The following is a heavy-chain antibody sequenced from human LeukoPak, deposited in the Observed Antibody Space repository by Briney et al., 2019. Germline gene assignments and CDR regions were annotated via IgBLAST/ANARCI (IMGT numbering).Heavy chain of an antibody. CDR1: GFSVSNYW. J-gene: IGHJ4*02. CDR3: ARNLPAADY. V-gene: IGHV3-7*01. Sequence: GGSLRLSCAASGFSVSNYWMSWVRQAPGKGLEWVANIKQDGSEKDYVDSVKGRFTISRDNAKNSLYLQMNSLRAEDTAVYYCARNLPAADYWGQGTLVTVSS. CDR2: IKQDGSEK. D-gene: IGHD2-2*01.